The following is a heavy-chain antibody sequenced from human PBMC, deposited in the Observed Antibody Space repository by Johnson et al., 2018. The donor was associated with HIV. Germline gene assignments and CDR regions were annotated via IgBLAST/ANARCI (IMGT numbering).Heavy chain of an antibody. CDR1: GFTVNSNA. Sequence: VQLVESGGGLIQPGGSLRLSCAASGFTVNSNAMNWVRQAPGKGLEWVSVIYSGGNTYYADSVKGRFTLSRDTSKNTVFLQLNSLRAEDTAVYYCASGRPDGSGSYYVDAFHFWGQGTMLTVSS. V-gene: IGHV3-53*01. CDR3: ASGRPDGSGSYYVDAFHF. CDR2: IYSGGNT. D-gene: IGHD3-22*01. J-gene: IGHJ3*01.